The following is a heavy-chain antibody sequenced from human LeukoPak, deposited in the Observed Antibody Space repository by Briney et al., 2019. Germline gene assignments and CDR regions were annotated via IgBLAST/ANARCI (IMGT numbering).Heavy chain of an antibody. V-gene: IGHV4-59*12. Sequence: SETLSLTCTVSGGSISSYYWSWIRQPPGKGLEWIGYIYHSGSTYYNPSLKSRVTISVDRSKNQFSLKLSSVTAADTAVYYCARTETYYDFWSGYRDWGQGTLVTVSS. CDR1: GGSISSYY. D-gene: IGHD3-3*01. CDR2: IYHSGST. CDR3: ARTETYYDFWSGYRD. J-gene: IGHJ4*02.